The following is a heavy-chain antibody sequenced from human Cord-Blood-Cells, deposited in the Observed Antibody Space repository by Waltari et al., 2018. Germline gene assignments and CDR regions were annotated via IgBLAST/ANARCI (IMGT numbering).Heavy chain of an antibody. D-gene: IGHD1-26*01. Sequence: EVQLVQSGAEVKKPGESLKISCKGSGYSFTSYWIGWVRQMPGKGLEWMGIIYPGDSDTRYRPSFQGKVTISADKSISTAYLQWSSLKASDTAMYYCARLGGSYYYYYGMDVWGQGTTVTVSS. CDR1: GYSFTSYW. V-gene: IGHV5-51*01. J-gene: IGHJ6*02. CDR3: ARLGGSYYYYYGMDV. CDR2: IYPGDSDT.